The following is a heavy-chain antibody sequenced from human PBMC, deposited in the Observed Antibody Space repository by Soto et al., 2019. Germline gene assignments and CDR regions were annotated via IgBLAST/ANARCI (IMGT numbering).Heavy chain of an antibody. CDR1: GGSFSGYY. Sequence: SETLSLTCAVYGGSFSGYYWSWIRQPPGKGLEWIGEINHSGSTNYNPSLKSRVTISVDTSKNQFSLKLNSVTAADTAVYYCASSARVVPAATVFDPWGQGTLVTVSS. J-gene: IGHJ5*02. CDR2: INHSGST. CDR3: ASSARVVPAATVFDP. V-gene: IGHV4-34*01. D-gene: IGHD2-2*01.